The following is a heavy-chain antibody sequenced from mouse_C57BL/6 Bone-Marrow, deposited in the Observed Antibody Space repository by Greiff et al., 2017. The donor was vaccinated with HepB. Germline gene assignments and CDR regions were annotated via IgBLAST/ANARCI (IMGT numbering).Heavy chain of an antibody. D-gene: IGHD1-1*01. CDR1: GFTFSSYA. CDR2: ISSGGDYI. J-gene: IGHJ1*03. CDR3: TREDYYGSSYRYFDV. V-gene: IGHV5-9-1*02. Sequence: EVKVVESGEGLVKPGGSLKLSCAASGFTFSSYAMSWVRQTPEKRLEWVAYISSGGDYIYYADTVKGRFTISRDNARNTLYLQMSGLKSEDTAMYYCTREDYYGSSYRYFDVWGTGTTVTVSS.